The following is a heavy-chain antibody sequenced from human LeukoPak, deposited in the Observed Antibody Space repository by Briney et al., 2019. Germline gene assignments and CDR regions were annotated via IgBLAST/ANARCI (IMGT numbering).Heavy chain of an antibody. D-gene: IGHD3-16*01. V-gene: IGHV4-39*07. Sequence: PSETLSLTCTVSGGSISISTYYWGWVRQPPGKGLEWIGSIYSSGTTYYNPSLKSQFTISLDTSKNQFSLKLSSVTAADTAVYYCARGGLVQPKPDFDCWGQGTLVTVSS. CDR2: IYSSGTT. CDR1: GGSISISTYY. CDR3: ARGGLVQPKPDFDC. J-gene: IGHJ4*02.